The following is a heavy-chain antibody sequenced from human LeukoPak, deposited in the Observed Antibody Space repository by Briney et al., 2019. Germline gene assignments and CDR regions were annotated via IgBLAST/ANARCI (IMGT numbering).Heavy chain of an antibody. Sequence: GGSLRLSCAASGFTFSSYGMSWVRQAPGKGLEWVSAISGSGGSTYYPDSVKGRFTISRDNSKNTLYLQMNSLRAEDTAVYYCAKGRGYCSSTSCYSNYWGQGTLVTVSS. J-gene: IGHJ4*02. CDR1: GFTFSSYG. V-gene: IGHV3-23*01. CDR3: AKGRGYCSSTSCYSNY. D-gene: IGHD2-2*01. CDR2: ISGSGGST.